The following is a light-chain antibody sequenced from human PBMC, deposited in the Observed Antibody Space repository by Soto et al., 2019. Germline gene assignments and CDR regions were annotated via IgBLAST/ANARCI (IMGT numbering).Light chain of an antibody. CDR3: QQYNNWPTT. CDR2: GAS. Sequence: EIVMTQSPATLSVSLGDRATLSCRASQSVSHNLAWYQQKPGQAPGLLIYGASTRATGIPARFSGSGSGTEFTLTISSLQSEDFAVYYCQQYNNWPTTFGQGTKVEIK. J-gene: IGKJ1*01. CDR1: QSVSHN. V-gene: IGKV3-15*01.